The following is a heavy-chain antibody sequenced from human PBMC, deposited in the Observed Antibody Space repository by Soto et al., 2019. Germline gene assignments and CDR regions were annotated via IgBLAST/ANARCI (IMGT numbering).Heavy chain of an antibody. CDR3: AKDPDSTGY. Sequence: QVQLVESGGGVVQPGKSLRLSCAASGFTFSSYGMHWVRQAPGKGLEWVAVISYDGSNKYYADSVKGRFTISRDNSKNTLYLQMNSLRAEDTAVYYFAKDPDSTGYWGQGTLVTVSS. D-gene: IGHD3-22*01. CDR1: GFTFSSYG. V-gene: IGHV3-30*18. J-gene: IGHJ4*02. CDR2: ISYDGSNK.